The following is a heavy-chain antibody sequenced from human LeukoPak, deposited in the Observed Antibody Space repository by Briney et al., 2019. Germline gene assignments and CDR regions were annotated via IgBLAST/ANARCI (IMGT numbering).Heavy chain of an antibody. CDR1: GGTFSSYA. CDR3: ASGTVTTVGGAFDI. CDR2: IIPIFGTA. V-gene: IGHV1-69*06. Sequence: SVKVSCKASGGTFSSYAISWVRQAPGQGLEWMEGIIPIFGTANYAQKFQGRVTITADKSTSTAYMELSSLRSEDTAVYYCASGTVTTVGGAFDIWGQGTMVTVSS. J-gene: IGHJ3*02. D-gene: IGHD4-17*01.